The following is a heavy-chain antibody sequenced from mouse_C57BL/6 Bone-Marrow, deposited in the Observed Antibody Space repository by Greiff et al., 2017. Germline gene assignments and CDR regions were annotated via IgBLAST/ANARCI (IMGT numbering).Heavy chain of an antibody. CDR3: ARHGNYVPYYAMDY. D-gene: IGHD1-1*01. CDR1: GFTFSSYG. CDR2: ICSGGSYT. V-gene: IGHV5-6*01. J-gene: IGHJ4*01. Sequence: EVLLVESGADLVKPGGSLKLSCAASGFTFSSYGLSWVRQTPDKRLEWVATICSGGSYTYYPVSVKGRFTISRDTAKNTLYLQMSSLKSADTAMYYCARHGNYVPYYAMDYWGQGTSVTVSS.